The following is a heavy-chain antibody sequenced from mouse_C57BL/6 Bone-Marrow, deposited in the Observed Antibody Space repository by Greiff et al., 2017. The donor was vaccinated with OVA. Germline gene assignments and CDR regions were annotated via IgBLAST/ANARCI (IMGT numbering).Heavy chain of an antibody. J-gene: IGHJ1*03. CDR1: GFTFSDYY. CDR3: ARSTTVVAWYFDV. D-gene: IGHD1-1*01. V-gene: IGHV5-16*01. CDR2: INYDGSST. Sequence: EVQLVESEGGLVQPGSSMKLSFTASGFTFSDYYMAWVRQVPEKGLEWVANINYDGSSTYYLDSLKSRFIISRDNAKNILYLQMSSLKSEDTATYYCARSTTVVAWYFDVWGTGTTVTVSS.